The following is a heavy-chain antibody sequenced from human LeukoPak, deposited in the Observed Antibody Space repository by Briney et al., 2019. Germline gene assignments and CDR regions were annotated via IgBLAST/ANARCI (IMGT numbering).Heavy chain of an antibody. CDR3: ARAYYESSAYRHAVYFDY. CDR1: GFTFTGYY. Sequence: ASVKVSCKASGFTFTGYYMHWVRQAPGQGLEWMGWINANNGDTNYAQKFQGRVTMTRDTSISTAYMELSRLRSDDTAVYYCARAYYESSAYRHAVYFDYWGQGTLVTVSS. J-gene: IGHJ4*02. V-gene: IGHV1-2*02. D-gene: IGHD3-22*01. CDR2: INANNGDT.